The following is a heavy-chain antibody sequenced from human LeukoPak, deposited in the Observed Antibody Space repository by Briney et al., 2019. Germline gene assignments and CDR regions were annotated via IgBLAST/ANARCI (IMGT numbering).Heavy chain of an antibody. CDR3: ARDLYGNTYYYDSSGPGHAFDI. CDR1: GGTFSSYA. D-gene: IGHD3-22*01. V-gene: IGHV1-69*05. Sequence: SVKVSCKASGGTFSSYAISWVRQAPGQGLEWMGGIIPIFGTANYAQKFQGRVTITTDESTSTAYMELSSLRSEDTAVYYCARDLYGNTYYYDSSGPGHAFDIWGQGTMVTVSS. CDR2: IIPIFGTA. J-gene: IGHJ3*02.